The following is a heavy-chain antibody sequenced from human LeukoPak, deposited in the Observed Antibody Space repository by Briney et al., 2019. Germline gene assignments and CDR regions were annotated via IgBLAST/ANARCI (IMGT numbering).Heavy chain of an antibody. V-gene: IGHV1-8*01. J-gene: IGHJ6*02. CDR3: ARGGSSGWYFLYYYYYGMDV. CDR1: GYTFTSYD. D-gene: IGHD6-19*01. CDR2: MNPNSGKT. Sequence: ASVKVSCKASGYTFTSYDINWVRQATGQGLDWMGWMNPNSGKTGYAQKFQGRVTMTRNTSISTAYMELSSLRSEDTAVYYCARGGSSGWYFLYYYYYGMDVWGQGTTVTVSS.